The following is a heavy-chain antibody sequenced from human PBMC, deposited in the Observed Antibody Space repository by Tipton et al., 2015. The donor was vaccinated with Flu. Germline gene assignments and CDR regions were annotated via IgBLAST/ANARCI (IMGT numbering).Heavy chain of an antibody. CDR3: ARVFDSYFFDY. CDR2: ISYDGSEK. V-gene: IGHV3-30*03. Sequence: SLRLSCAASGFTFGSYGMHWVRQAPGKGLEWVAFISYDGSEKSYGDSVRGRFIISRDGSRNTVYLQMNSLRIDDTATYSCARVFDSYFFDYWGQGTLVAVSS. CDR1: GFTFGSYG. D-gene: IGHD3-9*01. J-gene: IGHJ4*02.